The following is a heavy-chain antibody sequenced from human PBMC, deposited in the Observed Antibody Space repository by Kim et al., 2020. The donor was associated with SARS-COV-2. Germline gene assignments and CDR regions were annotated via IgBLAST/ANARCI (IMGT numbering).Heavy chain of an antibody. Sequence: STIYYADSVKGRFTISRDNAKNSLYLQMNSLRAEDTAMYYCARVDSGSYYWGQGTLVTVSS. V-gene: IGHV3-11*04. D-gene: IGHD1-26*01. CDR2: STI. J-gene: IGHJ4*02. CDR3: ARVDSGSYY.